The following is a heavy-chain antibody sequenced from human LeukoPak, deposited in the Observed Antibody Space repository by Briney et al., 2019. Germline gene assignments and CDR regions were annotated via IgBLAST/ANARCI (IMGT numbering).Heavy chain of an antibody. D-gene: IGHD6-25*01. CDR1: GYTLTELS. CDR3: ATVSAIPSPKYGMDV. V-gene: IGHV1-24*01. CDR2: FDPEDGET. Sequence: ASVTVSCKVSGYTLTELSMHWVRQAPGKGLEWMGGFDPEDGETIYAQKFQGRVTMTEDTSTDTAYMELSSLRSEDTAVYYCATVSAIPSPKYGMDVWGQGTTVTVSS. J-gene: IGHJ6*02.